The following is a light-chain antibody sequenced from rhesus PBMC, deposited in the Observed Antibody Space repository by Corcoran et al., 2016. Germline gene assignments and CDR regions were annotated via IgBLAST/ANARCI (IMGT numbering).Light chain of an antibody. CDR1: QSISSW. Sequence: DIQMTQSPSSLSASVGETVTITCRASQSISSWLDWYQQKPGKAPKLLIYKASSLQSGVPSMLSGSGSGIDFTLTISSLQPEDFATYYCLQYSSSPLTFGGGTKVEIK. V-gene: IGKV1-22*01. CDR3: LQYSSSPLT. CDR2: KAS. J-gene: IGKJ4*01.